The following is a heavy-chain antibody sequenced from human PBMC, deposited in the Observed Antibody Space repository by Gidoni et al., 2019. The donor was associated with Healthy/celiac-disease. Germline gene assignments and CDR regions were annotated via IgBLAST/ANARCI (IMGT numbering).Heavy chain of an antibody. D-gene: IGHD3-22*01. CDR3: AADAYYYDSSGYYFDY. Sequence: QMQLVQSGPEVKKPGTSVKVSCKASGFTFTSPAMQWVRQARGQRLEWIGWIVVGSGNTNYAQKFQERVTITRDMSTSTAYMELSSLRSEDTAVYYCAADAYYYDSSGYYFDYWGQGTLVTVSS. J-gene: IGHJ4*02. CDR1: GFTFTSPA. V-gene: IGHV1-58*02. CDR2: IVVGSGNT.